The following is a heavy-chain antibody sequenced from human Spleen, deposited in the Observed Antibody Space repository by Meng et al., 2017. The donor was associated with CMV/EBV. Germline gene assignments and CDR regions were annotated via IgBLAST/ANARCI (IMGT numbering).Heavy chain of an antibody. CDR3: ARDRGQKFVILLGDIPTWFDP. V-gene: IGHV3-7*03. CDR1: YG. Sequence: YGMSWVRQAPGKGLDWVAKINQDGSEKYYVDSVKGRFSISRDNAKNSLYLQMNSLRVEDTAVYYCARDRGQKFVILLGDIPTWFDPWGQGSLVTVSS. CDR2: INQDGSEK. D-gene: IGHD2/OR15-2a*01. J-gene: IGHJ5*02.